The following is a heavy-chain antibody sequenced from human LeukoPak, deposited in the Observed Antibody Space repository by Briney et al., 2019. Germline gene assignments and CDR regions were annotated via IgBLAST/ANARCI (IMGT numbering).Heavy chain of an antibody. CDR3: ARGEWDLLFDY. D-gene: IGHD1-26*01. CDR1: GGSISSYY. J-gene: IGHJ4*02. Sequence: SETLSLTCTVSGGSISSYYWSWIRQPPGKGLEWIGYISYIGSTNYNPSLKSRVTISVDTSKNQFSLKLSSVTAADTAVYYCARGEWDLLFDYWGQGTLVTVSS. V-gene: IGHV4-59*01. CDR2: ISYIGST.